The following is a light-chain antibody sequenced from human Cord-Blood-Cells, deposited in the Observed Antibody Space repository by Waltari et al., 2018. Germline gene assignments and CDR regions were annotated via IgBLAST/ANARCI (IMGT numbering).Light chain of an antibody. CDR2: YDM. J-gene: IGLJ3*02. Sequence: SYVLTQPPSVSVAPGKTARITCGGNNIGSKSVHWYQQKPGQAPVLVIYYDMHRPSGIPGRFAGSNSGNTATLTISRVEAGDEADYYCQVWDSSSDHWVFGGGTKLTVL. CDR3: QVWDSSSDHWV. CDR1: NIGSKS. V-gene: IGLV3-21*04.